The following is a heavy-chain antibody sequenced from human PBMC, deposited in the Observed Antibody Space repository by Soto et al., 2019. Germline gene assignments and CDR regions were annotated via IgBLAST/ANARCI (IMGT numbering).Heavy chain of an antibody. CDR1: GGSFSGYY. Sequence: SETLSLTCAVYGGSFSGYYWSWIRQPPGKGLEWIGEINHSGSTNYNPSHKSRVTISVDTTKNQIYIKLSSVTAADTAVYYCARSEIAAAGRWDYYYYYMDVWGKGTTVT. V-gene: IGHV4-34*01. CDR2: INHSGST. J-gene: IGHJ6*03. D-gene: IGHD6-13*01. CDR3: ARSEIAAAGRWDYYYYYMDV.